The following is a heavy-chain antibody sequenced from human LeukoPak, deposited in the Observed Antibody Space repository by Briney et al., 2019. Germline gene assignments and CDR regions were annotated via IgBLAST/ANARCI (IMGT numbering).Heavy chain of an antibody. Sequence: ASVKVSCKASGYTFTSYYMHWVRQAPVQGLEWMGIINPSGGSTSYAQKFQGRVTMTRDMSTSTVYMELSSMRSKDTAVYYCARDPHYYYMDVWGKGTTVTVSS. CDR3: ARDPHYYYMDV. CDR1: GYTFTSYY. J-gene: IGHJ6*03. V-gene: IGHV1-46*01. CDR2: INPSGGST.